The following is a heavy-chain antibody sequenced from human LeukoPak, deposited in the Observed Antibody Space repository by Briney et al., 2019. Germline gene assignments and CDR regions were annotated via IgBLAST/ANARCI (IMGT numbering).Heavy chain of an antibody. V-gene: IGHV4-59*08. CDR2: IYYSGST. Sequence: SETLSLTCTVSGGSISSYYWSWIRQPPGKGLEWIGYIYYSGSTNYNPSLKSRVTISVDTSKNQFSLKLSSVTAADTAVYYCARHQEGITGGYFDYWGQGTLVTVSS. CDR3: ARHQEGITGGYFDY. D-gene: IGHD3-10*01. J-gene: IGHJ4*02. CDR1: GGSISSYY.